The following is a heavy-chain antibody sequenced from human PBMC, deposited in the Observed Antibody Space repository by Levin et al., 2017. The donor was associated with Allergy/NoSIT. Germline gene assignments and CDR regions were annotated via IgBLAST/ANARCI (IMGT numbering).Heavy chain of an antibody. CDR3: ASGTRGSGSYWAFDY. V-gene: IGHV1-69*13. CDR2: IIPIFGTA. J-gene: IGHJ4*02. CDR1: GGTFSSYA. Sequence: SVKVSCKASGGTFSSYAISWVRQAPGQGLEWMGGIIPIFGTANYAQKFQGRVTITADESTSTAYMELSSLRSEDTAVYYCASGTRGSGSYWAFDYWGQGTLVTVSS. D-gene: IGHD3-10*01.